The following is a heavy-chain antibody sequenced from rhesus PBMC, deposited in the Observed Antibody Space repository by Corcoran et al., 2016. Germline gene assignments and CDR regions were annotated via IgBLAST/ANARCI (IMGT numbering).Heavy chain of an antibody. CDR2: IYGSGSST. D-gene: IGHD2-15*01. Sequence: QLQLQESGPGLVKPSETLSVTCAVSGGSISSSYWSWIRQAPGKGLEWIGYIYGSGSSTNYNPSLKSRVTLSVDTSKNQLSLKLRSVTTADTAVYYCAREGEYCSSTYCSSSYYFDYWGQGVLVTISS. CDR1: GGSISSSY. V-gene: IGHV4-169*02. CDR3: AREGEYCSSTYCSSSYYFDY. J-gene: IGHJ4*01.